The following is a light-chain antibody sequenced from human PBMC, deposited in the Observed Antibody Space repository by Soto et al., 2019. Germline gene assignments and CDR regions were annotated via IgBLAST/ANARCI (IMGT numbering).Light chain of an antibody. Sequence: QSALTQPPSASGSPGQSVAISCTGTSSDVGGYNFVSWYQHHPGKAPKLIIYEVNKRSSGVPDRFSGSKSGNTASLTVSGLQAEDEADYYCSSYGGSNNSPYVFGTGTKVTVL. V-gene: IGLV2-8*01. CDR2: EVN. CDR1: SSDVGGYNF. CDR3: SSYGGSNNSPYV. J-gene: IGLJ1*01.